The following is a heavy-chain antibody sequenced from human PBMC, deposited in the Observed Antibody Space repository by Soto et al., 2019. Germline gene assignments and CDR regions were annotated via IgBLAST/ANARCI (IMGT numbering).Heavy chain of an antibody. V-gene: IGHV3-30*18. CDR3: AKDEDMYYYDSSGYLTYCYYYYGMDV. CDR1: GFTFSSYG. CDR2: ISYDGSNK. J-gene: IGHJ6*02. D-gene: IGHD3-22*01. Sequence: PGGSLRLSCAASGFTFSSYGMHWVRQAPGKGLEWVAVISYDGSNKYYADSVKGRFTISRDNSKNTLYLQMNSLRAEGTAVYYCAKDEDMYYYDSSGYLTYCYYYYGMDVWGQGTTVIVSS.